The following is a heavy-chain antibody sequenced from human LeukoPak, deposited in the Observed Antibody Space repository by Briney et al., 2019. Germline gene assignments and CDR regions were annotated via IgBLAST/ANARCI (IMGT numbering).Heavy chain of an antibody. Sequence: KPSETLSPTCTVSGGSTNSSSYYWGWIRQPPGKGLEWIGSIYYSGSTHYNPSLKSRVTISVDTSKNQFSLKLSSVTAADTAVYYCASQYSYGVGLYGMDVWGQGTTVTVSS. CDR1: GGSTNSSSYY. CDR3: ASQYSYGVGLYGMDV. V-gene: IGHV4-39*01. J-gene: IGHJ6*02. CDR2: IYYSGST. D-gene: IGHD5-18*01.